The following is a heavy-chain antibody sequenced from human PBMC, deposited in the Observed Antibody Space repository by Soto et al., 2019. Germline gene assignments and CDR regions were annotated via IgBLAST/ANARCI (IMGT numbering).Heavy chain of an antibody. D-gene: IGHD4-17*01. CDR2: IIPILGIA. CDR3: ARDYGELYFDY. J-gene: IGHJ4*02. V-gene: IGHV1-69*08. CDR1: GGTFSSYT. Sequence: QVQLVQSGAEVKKPGSSVKVSCKASGGTFSSYTISWVRQAPGQGLEWMGRIIPILGIANYAQKFQGRVTXTXGKSTSTAYMELSSLRSEDTAVYYCARDYGELYFDYWGQGTLVTVSS.